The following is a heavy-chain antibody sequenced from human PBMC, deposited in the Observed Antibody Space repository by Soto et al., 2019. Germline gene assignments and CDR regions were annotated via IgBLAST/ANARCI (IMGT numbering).Heavy chain of an antibody. CDR2: IYYSGST. CDR1: GGSISSSSYY. D-gene: IGHD6-19*01. V-gene: IGHV4-39*01. J-gene: IGHJ5*02. CDR3: ASPAPIAVAGGGWFDP. Sequence: QLQLQESGPGLVKPSETLSLTCTVSGGSISSSSYYWGWIRQPPGKGLEWIGSIYYSGSTYYNPSLKSRATISVDTSKNQFSLKLSSVTAADTAVYYCASPAPIAVAGGGWFDPWGQGTLVTVSS.